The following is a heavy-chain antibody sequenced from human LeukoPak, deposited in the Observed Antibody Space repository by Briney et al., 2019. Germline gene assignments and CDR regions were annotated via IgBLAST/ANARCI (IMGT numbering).Heavy chain of an antibody. CDR1: GGSISSYY. Sequence: SETLSLTCTVSGGSISSYYWSWIRQPPGKGLEWIGYIYYSGSTNYNPSLKSRVTISVDTSKNQFSLKLSSVTAADTAVYYCARYCSSTTCYTRGGDYWGQGTLVTVSS. V-gene: IGHV4-59*08. J-gene: IGHJ4*02. D-gene: IGHD2-2*02. CDR2: IYYSGST. CDR3: ARYCSSTTCYTRGGDY.